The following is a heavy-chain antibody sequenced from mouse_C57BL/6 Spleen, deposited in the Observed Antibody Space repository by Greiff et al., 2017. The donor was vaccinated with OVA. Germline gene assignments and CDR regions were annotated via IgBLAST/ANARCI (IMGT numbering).Heavy chain of an antibody. CDR1: GYAFSSSW. Sequence: QVQLQQSGPELVKPGASVKISCKASGYAFSSSWMNWVKQRPGKGLEWIGRIYTGDGDTNYNGKFKGKATLTADKSSSTAYMQLSSLTSEDSAVYFCARWIYYDYLDWYCDVWGTGTTVTVSS. CDR2: IYTGDGDT. V-gene: IGHV1-82*01. CDR3: ARWIYYDYLDWYCDV. J-gene: IGHJ1*03. D-gene: IGHD2-4*01.